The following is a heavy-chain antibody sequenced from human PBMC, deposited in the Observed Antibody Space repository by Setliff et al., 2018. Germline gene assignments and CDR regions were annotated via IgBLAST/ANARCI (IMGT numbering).Heavy chain of an antibody. D-gene: IGHD6-25*01. CDR3: ARLGRNNSAPPGDY. J-gene: IGHJ4*02. Sequence: GESLKISCKASGYSFPSYWIGWVRQVPGEGLEWMGVIYPGDSHTRYSPSFQGQVTISADKSILTAFLQWTYLKASDSAMYYCARLGRNNSAPPGDYWGQGTLVTVSS. V-gene: IGHV5-51*01. CDR2: IYPGDSHT. CDR1: GYSFPSYW.